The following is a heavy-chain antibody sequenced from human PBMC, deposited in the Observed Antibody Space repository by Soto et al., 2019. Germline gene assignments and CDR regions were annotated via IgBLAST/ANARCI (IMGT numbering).Heavy chain of an antibody. CDR2: IKSKTDGGTT. CDR1: GFTFSNAW. CDR3: TTVGYCSGGSCSRVGAR. Sequence: GGSLRLSCAASGFTFSNAWMSWVRQAPGKGLEWVGRIKSKTDGGTTDYAAPVKGRFTISRDDSKNTVYLQMNSLKTEDTAVYYCTTVGYCSGGSCSRVGARWGQGTLVTVSS. D-gene: IGHD2-15*01. J-gene: IGHJ4*02. V-gene: IGHV3-15*01.